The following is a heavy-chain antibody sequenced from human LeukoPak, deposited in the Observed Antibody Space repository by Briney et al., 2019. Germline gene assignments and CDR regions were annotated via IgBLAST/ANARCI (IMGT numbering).Heavy chain of an antibody. D-gene: IGHD1-26*01. CDR3: SKDFGPWGVGATPHY. J-gene: IGHJ4*02. Sequence: GGSLRLSCVVSGFTLSDYGIHWVRQAPGRGLQWVAFIPFDGSHKYYADSVEGRFTISRDTSKNTLYLQMNSLTVEDAAVYFCSKDFGPWGVGATPHYWGQGTLVTVSS. CDR2: IPFDGSHK. CDR1: GFTLSDYG. V-gene: IGHV3-30*02.